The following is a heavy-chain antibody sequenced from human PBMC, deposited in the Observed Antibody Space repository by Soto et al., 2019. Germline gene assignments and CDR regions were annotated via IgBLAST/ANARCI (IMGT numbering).Heavy chain of an antibody. CDR3: ARYFVNDYGDYGWFDP. V-gene: IGHV1-18*01. CDR1: GYTFTSYG. J-gene: IGHJ5*02. D-gene: IGHD4-17*01. Sequence: QVQLVQSGAEVKKPGASVKVSCKASGYTFTSYGISWVRQAPGQGLEWMGWSNGYNGHTNYAQRFQGRVTMTTDTSTSTAFLEMRGLRFDATAVYYCARYFVNDYGDYGWFDPWGQGTLVSVAS. CDR2: SNGYNGHT.